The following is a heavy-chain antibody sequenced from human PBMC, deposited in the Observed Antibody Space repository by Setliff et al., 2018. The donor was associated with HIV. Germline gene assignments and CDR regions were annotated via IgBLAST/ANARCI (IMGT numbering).Heavy chain of an antibody. D-gene: IGHD3-16*01. CDR3: ARARGVGGHFYYYGMDV. Sequence: ASVKVSCKASGYTFTSYYMHWVRQAPGQGLEWMGIINPSDGSTSYAQKFQGRVTMTRDTSISTAYMELSRLRSDDTAVYYCARARGVGGHFYYYGMDVWGQGTTVTVSS. CDR2: INPSDGST. V-gene: IGHV1-46*01. J-gene: IGHJ6*02. CDR1: GYTFTSYY.